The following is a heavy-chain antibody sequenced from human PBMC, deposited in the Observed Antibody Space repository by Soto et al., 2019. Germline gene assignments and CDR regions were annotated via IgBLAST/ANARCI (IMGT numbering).Heavy chain of an antibody. CDR2: ISPYSGKT. CDR1: GYTFTNND. Sequence: GASVKVSCKASGYTFTNNDVCWVRQTPGQGLEWMGWISPYSGKTNYARKFQGRVTMTSDTSTSTVYMDLRSLTSDDTAVYYCAREGLLLRTDYWGQGTLVTVYS. CDR3: AREGLLLRTDY. D-gene: IGHD3-22*01. V-gene: IGHV1-18*01. J-gene: IGHJ4*02.